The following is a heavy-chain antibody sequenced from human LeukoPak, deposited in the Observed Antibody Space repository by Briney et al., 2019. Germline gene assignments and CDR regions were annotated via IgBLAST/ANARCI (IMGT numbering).Heavy chain of an antibody. Sequence: ASVKVSCKASGGTFTSYAISWVRQAPGQGLEWMGRISPIFGTANYAQKFPGRVTITTDESTSTAYMELSSLRSEDTAASYCARDLNPPRSVPFYFDYWGQGTLVTVPS. V-gene: IGHV1-69*05. CDR3: ARDLNPPRSVPFYFDY. CDR1: GGTFTSYA. J-gene: IGHJ4*02. CDR2: ISPIFGTA. D-gene: IGHD2-2*01.